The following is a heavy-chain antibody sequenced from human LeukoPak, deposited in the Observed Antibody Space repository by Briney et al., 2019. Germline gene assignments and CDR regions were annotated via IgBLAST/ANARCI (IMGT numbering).Heavy chain of an antibody. CDR3: ARGFYSSSWYFSPKFDY. CDR1: GGSFSGYY. CDR2: INHSGST. Sequence: SETLSLTCAVYGGSFSGYYWSWIRQPPGKGLEWIGEINHSGSTNYNPSLKSRVTISVDTSKNQFSLKLSSVTAADTAVYYCARGFYSSSWYFSPKFDYWGQGTQVTVSS. J-gene: IGHJ4*02. D-gene: IGHD6-13*01. V-gene: IGHV4-34*01.